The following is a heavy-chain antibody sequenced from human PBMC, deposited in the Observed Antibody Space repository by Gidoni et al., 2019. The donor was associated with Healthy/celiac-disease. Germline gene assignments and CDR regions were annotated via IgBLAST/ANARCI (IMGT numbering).Heavy chain of an antibody. J-gene: IGHJ4*02. CDR3: ARDPRSIAVADGDY. Sequence: EVQLVESGGGLVQPGGSLRLSCAASGFTFSSYWMSWVRQAPGKGLEWVANIKQDGSEKYYVDSVKGRFTISRDNAKNSLYLQMNSLRAEDTAVYYCARDPRSIAVADGDYWGQGTLVTVSS. V-gene: IGHV3-7*05. D-gene: IGHD6-19*01. CDR2: IKQDGSEK. CDR1: GFTFSSYW.